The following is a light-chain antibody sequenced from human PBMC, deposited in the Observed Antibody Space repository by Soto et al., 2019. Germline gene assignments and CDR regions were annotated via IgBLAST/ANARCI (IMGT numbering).Light chain of an antibody. CDR3: CAYADTFSLI. J-gene: IGLJ2*01. CDR1: SRDVGGYNY. CDR2: DVS. Sequence: QAVVTQPRSVSGSPEQSVTISCTGTSRDVGGYNYVSWYQQHPGKAPKLMIYDVSKRPSGVPDRFSGSKSGNTASLTISGLQADDEADYFCCAYADTFSLIFGGGTKLTVL. V-gene: IGLV2-11*01.